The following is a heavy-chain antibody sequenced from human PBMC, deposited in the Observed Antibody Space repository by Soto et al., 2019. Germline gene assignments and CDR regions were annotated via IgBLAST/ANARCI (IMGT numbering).Heavy chain of an antibody. CDR2: IIPVFGTP. V-gene: IGHV1-69*12. CDR3: ARGDATKIVVTTYYAMDV. J-gene: IGHJ6*02. D-gene: IGHD3-22*01. Sequence: QVQLVQSGAEVKKPGSSVKVSCTASGGSLSNFGISWVRQAPGQGLEWMGAIIPVFGTPNYAQKFQDRVTINADESTTTVYMDLRSLTSEDTAVYYCARGDATKIVVTTYYAMDVWGQGTTVTVSS. CDR1: GGSLSNFG.